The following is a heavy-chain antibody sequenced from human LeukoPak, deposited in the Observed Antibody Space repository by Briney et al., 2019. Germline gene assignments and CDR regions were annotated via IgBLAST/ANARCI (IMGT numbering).Heavy chain of an antibody. CDR3: ARGVDCSSTSCYTGYYYYYMDV. CDR1: GGSISSYY. Sequence: SETLSLTCTVSGGSISSYYWSWIRQPPGKGLEWIGYIYYSGSTNYNPSLNSRVTIYVDTSKHQFSLKLSSVTAADTAVYYCARGVDCSSTSCYTGYYYYYMDVWGKGTTVTVSS. D-gene: IGHD2-2*02. CDR2: IYYSGST. J-gene: IGHJ6*03. V-gene: IGHV4-59*01.